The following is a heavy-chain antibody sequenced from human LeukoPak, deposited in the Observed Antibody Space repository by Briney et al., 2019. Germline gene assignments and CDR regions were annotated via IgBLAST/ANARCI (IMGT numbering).Heavy chain of an antibody. D-gene: IGHD3-3*01. Sequence: PSETLSLTCTVSGGSISTYYWNWIRQPPGKGLEWIGYIHHSGSTNYNPSLQSRVTISVDTSKNQFSLKLSSVTAADTAVYYCASPRYDFWSGYYSGYYYGMDVWGQGTTVTVSS. CDR2: IHHSGST. CDR1: GGSISTYY. V-gene: IGHV4-4*08. J-gene: IGHJ6*02. CDR3: ASPRYDFWSGYYSGYYYGMDV.